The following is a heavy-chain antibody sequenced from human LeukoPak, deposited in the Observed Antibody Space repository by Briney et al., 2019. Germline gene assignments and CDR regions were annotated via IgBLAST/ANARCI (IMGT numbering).Heavy chain of an antibody. Sequence: GESLQISCKGSGYSFTSYWIGWVRQMPGKGLEWMGIIYPGDSDTRYSPSFQGQVTISADKSISTAYLQWSSLKASDTAMYYCASSDDYASFYFDYWGQGTLVTVSS. V-gene: IGHV5-51*01. J-gene: IGHJ4*02. D-gene: IGHD4-17*01. CDR1: GYSFTSYW. CDR3: ASSDDYASFYFDY. CDR2: IYPGDSDT.